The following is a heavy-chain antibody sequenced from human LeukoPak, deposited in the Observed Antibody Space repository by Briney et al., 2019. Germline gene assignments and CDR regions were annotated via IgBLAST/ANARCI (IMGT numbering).Heavy chain of an antibody. V-gene: IGHV3-48*01. CDR2: ISYSSSTI. J-gene: IGHJ4*02. Sequence: GGSLRLSCAASGFTFSSYNMNWVRQAPGRGLEWLSYISYSSSTIYYADSVKGRFTISRDNAKNSLYLQMNSLRAEDTAVYYCARTYGGTFDYWGQGTLVTVS. CDR3: ARTYGGTFDY. D-gene: IGHD4-23*01. CDR1: GFTFSSYN.